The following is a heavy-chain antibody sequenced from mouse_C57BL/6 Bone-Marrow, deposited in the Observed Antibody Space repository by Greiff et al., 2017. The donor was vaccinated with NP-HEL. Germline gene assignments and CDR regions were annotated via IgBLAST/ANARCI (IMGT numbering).Heavy chain of an antibody. CDR3: ATNWPFDY. J-gene: IGHJ2*01. D-gene: IGHD4-1*01. CDR2: IYPGSGNT. CDR1: GYTFTDYY. Sequence: QVQLQQSGAELVRPGASVKLSCKASGYTFTDYYINWVKQRPGQGLEWIARIYPGSGNTYYNEKFKGKATLTAEKSSSTAYMQLSSLTSEDSAVYFCATNWPFDYWGQGTTLTVSS. V-gene: IGHV1-76*01.